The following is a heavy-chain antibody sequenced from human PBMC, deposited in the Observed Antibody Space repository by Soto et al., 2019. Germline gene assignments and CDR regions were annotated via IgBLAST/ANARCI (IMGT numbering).Heavy chain of an antibody. Sequence: EVHLVESGGGLVQAGGSLRLSCAASGFIFSGFWMHWVRQAPGKGLVWVSRIEGDGSRTDYADSVKGRFTISRDNAKNMLYLQMSGLRDEDTAVYYCTRDYSNYGFDYWGQGTLVTVSS. CDR2: IEGDGSRT. CDR1: GFIFSGFW. CDR3: TRDYSNYGFDY. D-gene: IGHD4-4*01. J-gene: IGHJ4*02. V-gene: IGHV3-74*01.